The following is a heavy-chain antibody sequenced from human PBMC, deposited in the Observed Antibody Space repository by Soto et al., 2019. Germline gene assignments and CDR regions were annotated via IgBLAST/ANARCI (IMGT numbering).Heavy chain of an antibody. CDR2: IYYSGST. CDR3: EKSSGWFFRFAY. V-gene: IGHV4-31*03. Sequence: PSETLSLTCTVSRGAISSCGYYWSWIRQHPGKGLEWIGDIYYSGSTYYNPALKSRVTISVDTSKNQLSLKLSSVTAADTAVYYCEKSSGWFFRFAYWGQGTMVAVSS. J-gene: IGHJ4*02. CDR1: RGAISSCGYY. D-gene: IGHD6-19*01.